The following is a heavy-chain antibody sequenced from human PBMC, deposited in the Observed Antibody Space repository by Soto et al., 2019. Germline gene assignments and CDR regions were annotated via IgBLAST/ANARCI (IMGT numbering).Heavy chain of an antibody. CDR1: GDTFTDYY. CDR3: ARGGHVVVVTAAMDD. J-gene: IGHJ1*01. D-gene: IGHD2-21*02. Sequence: ASVKVSCKASGDTFTDYYIHWVRQAPGQGLEWMGTVNPSGGHTTYAQHFLGRVTMTRDTSTSTLSMELTSLTSDDTAIYYCARGGHVVVVTAAMDDWGQGTLVTVSS. V-gene: IGHV1-46*01. CDR2: VNPSGGHT.